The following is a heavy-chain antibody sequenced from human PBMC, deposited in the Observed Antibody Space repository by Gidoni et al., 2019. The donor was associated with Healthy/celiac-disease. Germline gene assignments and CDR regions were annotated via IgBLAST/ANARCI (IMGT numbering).Heavy chain of an antibody. Sequence: QVQLVQSGAEVKKPGSSVKVSCKASGGTFSSYTISWVRQAPGQGLEGMGRIIPILGIANYAQKFQCRVTITADKSTSTAYMELSSLRSEDTAVYYCAYGGQQLPPGYWGQGTLVTVSS. D-gene: IGHD6-13*01. CDR2: IIPILGIA. J-gene: IGHJ4*02. V-gene: IGHV1-69*02. CDR1: GGTFSSYT. CDR3: AYGGQQLPPGY.